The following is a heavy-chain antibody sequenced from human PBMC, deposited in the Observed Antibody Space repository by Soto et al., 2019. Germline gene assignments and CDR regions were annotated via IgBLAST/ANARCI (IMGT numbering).Heavy chain of an antibody. D-gene: IGHD2-15*01. Sequence: SETLSLTCTVSGGSISSSSYYWGWIRQPPGKGLEWIGSIYYSGSTYYNPSLKSRVTISVDTSKNQFSLKLSSVTAADTAVYYCRLVVVVAATFPHNYYYGMDVWGQGTTVTVSS. J-gene: IGHJ6*02. V-gene: IGHV4-39*01. CDR1: GGSISSSSYY. CDR3: RLVVVVAATFPHNYYYGMDV. CDR2: IYYSGST.